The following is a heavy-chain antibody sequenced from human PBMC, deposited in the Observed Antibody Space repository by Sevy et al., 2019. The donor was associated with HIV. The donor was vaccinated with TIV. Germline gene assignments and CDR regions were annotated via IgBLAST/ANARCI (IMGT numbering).Heavy chain of an antibody. Sequence: SQTLSLTCAISGDSVSSNSAAWNWIRQSPSRGIECLVRTYYRTKWYQDYAVSVKSRITINPDTSKNPFSLQLNSVTPEATAVYYCARGSSGVDIWGQGTMVTVSS. CDR2: TYYRTKWYQ. D-gene: IGHD1-26*01. CDR3: ARGSSGVDI. V-gene: IGHV6-1*01. J-gene: IGHJ3*02. CDR1: GDSVSSNSAA.